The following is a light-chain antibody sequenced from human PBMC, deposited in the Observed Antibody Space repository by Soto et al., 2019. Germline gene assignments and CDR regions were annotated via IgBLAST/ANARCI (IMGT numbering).Light chain of an antibody. J-gene: IGKJ2*01. V-gene: IGKV4-1*01. CDR3: QQYYGTPYT. CDR2: WAS. Sequence: IVMTQSPDSLAVSLGERATIHCKSSRTLFYSANNKNYLAWYQHKAGQPPKLALYWASTRESGVSDRFNGSGSATDFPLTVNNLQPEDAAVYYCQQYYGTPYTFGQGTKVDIK. CDR1: RTLFYSANNKNY.